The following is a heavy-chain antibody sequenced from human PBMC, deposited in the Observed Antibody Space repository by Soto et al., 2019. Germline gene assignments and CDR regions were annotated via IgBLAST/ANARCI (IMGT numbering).Heavy chain of an antibody. CDR3: ARSPESYDSSGYYYGYWYFDL. D-gene: IGHD3-22*01. J-gene: IGHJ2*01. Sequence: GESLKISCKGSGYSFTSYWIGWVRQMPGKGLEWMGIIYPGDSDTRYSPSFQGQVTISADKSISTAYLQWSSLKASDTAMYYCARSPESYDSSGYYYGYWYFDLWGRGTRVTVSS. CDR1: GYSFTSYW. CDR2: IYPGDSDT. V-gene: IGHV5-51*01.